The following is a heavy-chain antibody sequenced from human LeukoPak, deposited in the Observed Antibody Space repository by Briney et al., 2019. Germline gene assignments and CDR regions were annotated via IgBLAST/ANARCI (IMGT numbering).Heavy chain of an antibody. CDR3: ARERGDGYKVYFDY. CDR1: GGSISSYY. V-gene: IGHV4-59*01. J-gene: IGHJ4*02. Sequence: SETLSLTCTVSGGSISSYYWSWIRQPPGKGLEWIGYAYYSGSTNYNPSLKSRVTISVDTSKNQFSLRLSSVTAADTAVYYCARERGDGYKVYFDYWGQGTLVTVSS. CDR2: AYYSGST. D-gene: IGHD5-24*01.